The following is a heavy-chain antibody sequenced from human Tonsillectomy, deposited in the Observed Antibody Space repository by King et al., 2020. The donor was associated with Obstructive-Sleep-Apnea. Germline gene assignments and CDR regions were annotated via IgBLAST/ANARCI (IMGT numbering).Heavy chain of an antibody. D-gene: IGHD5/OR15-5a*01. CDR1: GFTFSTYG. CDR2: IRYDGINK. Sequence: VQLVESWGGVVQPGRSLRLSCAASGFTFSTYGMHWVRQAPGKGLEWVAFIRYDGINKYYADSVKGRFTISKDNSRNTLYLQMNSLRAEDTAVYYCAKEVYPSYFDYWGQGTLVTVSS. CDR3: AKEVYPSYFDY. J-gene: IGHJ4*02. V-gene: IGHV3-30*02.